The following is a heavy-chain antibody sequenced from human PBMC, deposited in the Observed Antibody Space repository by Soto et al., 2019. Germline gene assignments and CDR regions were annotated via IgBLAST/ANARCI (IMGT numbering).Heavy chain of an antibody. CDR3: ARVTYYYGSGSYRFYYYGMDV. Sequence: QVTLKESGPVLVKPTETLPLTCTVSGFSLSNARMGVSWIRQPPGKALEWLAHIFSNDEKSYSTSLKSRLTISKDTSKSQVVLTMTNMDPVDTATYYCARVTYYYGSGSYRFYYYGMDVWGQGTTVTVSS. J-gene: IGHJ6*02. V-gene: IGHV2-26*01. CDR2: IFSNDEK. D-gene: IGHD3-10*01. CDR1: GFSLSNARMG.